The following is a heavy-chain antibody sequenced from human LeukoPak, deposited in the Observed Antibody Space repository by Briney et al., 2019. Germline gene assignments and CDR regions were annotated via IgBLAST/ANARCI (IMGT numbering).Heavy chain of an antibody. Sequence: PSETLSLTCTVSGGSISSYYWSWIRQPPGKELEWIGYIYYSGSTNYNPSLKSRVTISVDTSKNQFSLKLSSVTAADTAVYYCARSPDNYYDSSADYFDYWGQGTLVTVSS. CDR3: ARSPDNYYDSSADYFDY. J-gene: IGHJ4*02. V-gene: IGHV4-59*01. D-gene: IGHD3-22*01. CDR1: GGSISSYY. CDR2: IYYSGST.